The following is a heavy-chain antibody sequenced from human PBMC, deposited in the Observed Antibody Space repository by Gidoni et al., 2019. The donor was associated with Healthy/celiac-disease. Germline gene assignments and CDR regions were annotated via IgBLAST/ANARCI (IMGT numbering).Heavy chain of an antibody. V-gene: IGHV4-61*02. CDR3: ARWLYSRGLFDY. Sequence: QVQLQESGPGLVKPSQTLSLPCTVSGGSISSGSYYWSWIRQPAGKGLEWIGRIYTSGSTNYNPSLKSRVTISVDTSKNQFSLKLSSVTAADTAVYYCARWLYSRGLFDYWGQGTLVTVSS. CDR1: GGSISSGSYY. J-gene: IGHJ4*02. D-gene: IGHD2-8*01. CDR2: IYTSGST.